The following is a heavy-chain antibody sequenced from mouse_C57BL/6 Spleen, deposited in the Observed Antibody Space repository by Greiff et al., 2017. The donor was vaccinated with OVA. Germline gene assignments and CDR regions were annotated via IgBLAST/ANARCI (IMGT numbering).Heavy chain of an antibody. V-gene: IGHV14-4*01. D-gene: IGHD2-2*01. J-gene: IGHJ1*03. Sequence: EVQLQQSGAELVRPGASVKLSCTASGFNIQDDYLHWVKQRPEQGLEWIGWLDPENGDTEYASKFQGKATITADTSSNTAYLQLSSLTSEDTAVYYCTSMVMRYFDVWGTGTTVTVSS. CDR3: TSMVMRYFDV. CDR2: LDPENGDT. CDR1: GFNIQDDY.